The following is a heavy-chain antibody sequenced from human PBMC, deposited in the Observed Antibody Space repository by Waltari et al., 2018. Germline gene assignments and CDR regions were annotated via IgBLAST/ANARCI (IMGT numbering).Heavy chain of an antibody. CDR3: ARGFKNAVWHWNYRGWYFDL. J-gene: IGHJ2*01. Sequence: QVQLQQWGAGLLKPSETLSLTCAVYGGSFSGYYWSWIRQPPGKGLEWIGEINHSGSTNYNPSLKSRVTISVDTSKNQFSLKLSSVTAADTAVYYCARGFKNAVWHWNYRGWYFDLWGRGTLVTVSS. CDR1: GGSFSGYY. D-gene: IGHD1-7*01. V-gene: IGHV4-34*01. CDR2: INHSGST.